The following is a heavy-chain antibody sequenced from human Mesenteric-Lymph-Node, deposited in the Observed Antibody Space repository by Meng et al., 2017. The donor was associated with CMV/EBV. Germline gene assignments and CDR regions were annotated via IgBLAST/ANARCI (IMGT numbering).Heavy chain of an antibody. V-gene: IGHV1-18*01. D-gene: IGHD4-17*01. CDR3: ARDHGDSNWFDP. J-gene: IGHJ5*02. CDR2: ISTYNGNT. CDR1: GYTFTTYG. Sequence: ASVKVSCKASGYTFTTYGISWVRQAPGQGLEWMGWISTYNGNTNYAQSLQGRITMTTNTSTSTAYMELRSLRSDDTAVYYCARDHGDSNWFDPWGQGTLVTVSS.